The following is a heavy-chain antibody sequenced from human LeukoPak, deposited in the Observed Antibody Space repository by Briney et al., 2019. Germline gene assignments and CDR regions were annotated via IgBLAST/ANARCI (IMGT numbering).Heavy chain of an antibody. CDR1: GGSISSYY. CDR3: ARGGSPYGSGSYYH. J-gene: IGHJ5*02. CDR2: IYYSGST. V-gene: IGHV4-59*01. D-gene: IGHD3-10*01. Sequence: PSETLSLTCTVSGGSISSYYWSWIRQPPGKGLEWIGYIYYSGSTNYNPSLKSRVTISVDTSKNQFFLKLSSVTAADTAVYYCARGGSPYGSGSYYHWGQGALVTVSS.